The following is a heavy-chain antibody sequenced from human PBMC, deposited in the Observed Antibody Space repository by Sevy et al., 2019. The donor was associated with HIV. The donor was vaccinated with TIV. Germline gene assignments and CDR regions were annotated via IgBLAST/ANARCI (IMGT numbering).Heavy chain of an antibody. CDR2: IYRGDSDT. Sequence: GESLKISCKGSGYSFTSYWIGWVRQMPGKGLEWMGFIYRGDSDTRYSPSVQGQVTISADKSISTAYLQWSSLKASDTAMYYCAGTYYDFWSGYYAFDIWGQGTMVTVSS. CDR1: GYSFTSYW. D-gene: IGHD3-3*01. CDR3: AGTYYDFWSGYYAFDI. J-gene: IGHJ3*02. V-gene: IGHV5-51*01.